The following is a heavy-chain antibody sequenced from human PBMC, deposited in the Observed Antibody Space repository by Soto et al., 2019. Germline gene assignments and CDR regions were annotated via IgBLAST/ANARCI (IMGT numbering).Heavy chain of an antibody. J-gene: IGHJ4*02. CDR1: GFTVSSNY. CDR3: ARGFRGYSYGLFDY. CDR2: IYSGGST. D-gene: IGHD5-18*01. Sequence: PGGSLRLSCAASGFTVSSNYMSWVRQAPGKGLEWVSVIYSGGSTYYADSVKGRFTISRDNSKNTLYLQMNSLRAEDTAVYYCARGFRGYSYGLFDYWGQGTRVTVSS. V-gene: IGHV3-53*01.